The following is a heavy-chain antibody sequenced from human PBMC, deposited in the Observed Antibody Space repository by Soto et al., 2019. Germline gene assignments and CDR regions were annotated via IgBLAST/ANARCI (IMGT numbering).Heavy chain of an antibody. CDR2: MSSIGGSI. Sequence: DVQLLEAGGDLVQPGGSLRLSCAASGFTFRSYPMNWVRQAPGKGLEWVSGMSSIGGSIYYADSVKGRFIISRDNSKNTLYLQMNSLRVEDTAVYYCARDWSFDYWGQGALVTVSS. CDR1: GFTFRSYP. D-gene: IGHD2-21*01. CDR3: ARDWSFDY. V-gene: IGHV3-23*01. J-gene: IGHJ4*02.